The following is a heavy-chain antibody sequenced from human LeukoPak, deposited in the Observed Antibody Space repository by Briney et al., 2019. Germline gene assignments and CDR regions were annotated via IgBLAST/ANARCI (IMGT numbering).Heavy chain of an antibody. D-gene: IGHD2-21*02. J-gene: IGHJ4*02. CDR3: ARSPVTSVFDY. CDR2: IWYDGSNK. V-gene: IGHV3-33*01. Sequence: PGGSLRLSCAASGFTFSSYVMHWVRQAPGKGLEWVAVIWYDGSNKYYADSVKGRFTISRDNSKNTLYLQMNSLRAEDTAVYYCARSPVTSVFDYWGQGTLVTVSS. CDR1: GFTFSSYV.